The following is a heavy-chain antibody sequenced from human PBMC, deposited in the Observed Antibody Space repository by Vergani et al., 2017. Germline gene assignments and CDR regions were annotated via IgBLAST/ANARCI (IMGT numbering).Heavy chain of an antibody. CDR1: GFTFSNAW. CDR2: IWYDGSNK. CDR3: AKGLYSGNYYSIDY. V-gene: IGHV3-33*03. D-gene: IGHD1-26*01. J-gene: IGHJ4*02. Sequence: VQLVESGGGLVKPGGSLRLSCAASGFTFSNAWMSWVRQAPGKGLEWVAVIWYDGSNKYYADSVKGRFTISRDNSKNSLYLQMNSLRTEDTALYYCAKGLYSGNYYSIDYWGQGTLVTVSS.